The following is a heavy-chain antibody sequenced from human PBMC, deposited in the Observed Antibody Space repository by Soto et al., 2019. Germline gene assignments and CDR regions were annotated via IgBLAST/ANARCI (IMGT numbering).Heavy chain of an antibody. CDR2: ISWNSGSI. CDR3: AKVSQWLAFDY. CDR1: GFTFDDYA. V-gene: IGHV3-9*01. Sequence: PGGSLRLSCAASGFTFDDYAMHWVRQAPGKGLEWVSGISWNSGSIGYADSVKGRFTISRDNAKNSLYLQMNSLRAEDTALYYCAKVSQWLAFDYWGQGT. D-gene: IGHD6-19*01. J-gene: IGHJ4*02.